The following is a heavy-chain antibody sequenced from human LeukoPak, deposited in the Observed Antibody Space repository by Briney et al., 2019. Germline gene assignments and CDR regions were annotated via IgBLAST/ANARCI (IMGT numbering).Heavy chain of an antibody. J-gene: IGHJ6*03. D-gene: IGHD5-18*01. CDR3: ARGGSYGYYYYYYMDV. CDR2: INHSGST. CDR1: GGSFSGYY. V-gene: IGHV4-34*01. Sequence: PSETLSLTCALSGGSFSGYYWSWIRQPPGKGLEWIGEINHSGSTNYNPSLKSRVTISVDTSKNQFSLKLSSVTAADRAVYYCARGGSYGYYYYYYMDVWGKGTTVTVS.